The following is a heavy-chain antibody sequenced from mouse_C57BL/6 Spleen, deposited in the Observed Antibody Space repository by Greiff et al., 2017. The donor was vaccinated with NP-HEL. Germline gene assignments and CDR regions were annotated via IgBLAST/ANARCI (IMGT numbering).Heavy chain of an antibody. V-gene: IGHV1-53*01. D-gene: IGHD1-1*01. CDR2: INPSNGGT. Sequence: QVQLQQPGTELVKPGASVKLSCKASGYTFTSYWMHWVKQRPGQGLEWIGNINPSNGGTNYNEKFKSKATLTVDKSSSTAYMQLSSLTSEDSAVYYCARVGTERYHYYAMGYWGQGTSVTVSS. CDR3: ARVGTERYHYYAMGY. J-gene: IGHJ4*01. CDR1: GYTFTSYW.